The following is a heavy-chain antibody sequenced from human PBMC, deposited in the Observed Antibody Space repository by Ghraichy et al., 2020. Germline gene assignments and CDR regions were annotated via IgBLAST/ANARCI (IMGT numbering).Heavy chain of an antibody. CDR1: GGSISSSNYY. D-gene: IGHD2-21*02. Sequence: WGSLRLSCTVSGGSISSSNYYWGWIRQPPGKGLEWIGSIHYSGTTYYNPSLKSRVTISVDTSKNHFSLKLSSVTAADTAIYYCATYQMGDPYFVYWGQGTLVTVSS. J-gene: IGHJ4*02. CDR2: IHYSGTT. V-gene: IGHV4-39*02. CDR3: ATYQMGDPYFVY.